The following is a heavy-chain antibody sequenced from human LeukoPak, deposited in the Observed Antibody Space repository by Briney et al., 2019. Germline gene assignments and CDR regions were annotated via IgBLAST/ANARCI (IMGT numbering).Heavy chain of an antibody. V-gene: IGHV4-59*01. CDR1: GGSISNYY. D-gene: IGHD2-2*01. Sequence: KPSETLSLTCTVSGGSISNYYWTWIRQPPGKGLEWIGYVYYSGSTNYNPSLKSRVTISVDTSKNQFSLKLSFVTAADTAVYYCARSKYHLLYWGQGTLVTVSS. J-gene: IGHJ4*02. CDR3: ARSKYHLLY. CDR2: VYYSGST.